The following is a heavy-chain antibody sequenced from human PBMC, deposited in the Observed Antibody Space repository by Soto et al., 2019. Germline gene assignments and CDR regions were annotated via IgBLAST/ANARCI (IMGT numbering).Heavy chain of an antibody. CDR3: ARSIAAAGTGYFQH. J-gene: IGHJ1*01. CDR1: GGSISSGGYS. Sequence: NPSETLSLTCAVSGGSISSGGYSWSWIRQPPGKGLEWIGYTYHSGSTYYNPSLKSRVTISVDRSKNQFSLKLSSVTAADTAVYYCARSIAAAGTGYFQHWGQGTLVTVSS. D-gene: IGHD6-13*01. V-gene: IGHV4-30-2*01. CDR2: TYHSGST.